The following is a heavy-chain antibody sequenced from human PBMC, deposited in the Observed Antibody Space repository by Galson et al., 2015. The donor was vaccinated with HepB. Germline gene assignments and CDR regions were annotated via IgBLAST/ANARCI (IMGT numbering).Heavy chain of an antibody. V-gene: IGHV1-18*01. J-gene: IGHJ5*02. CDR3: ATSLGYSSGWANWFDP. CDR1: GYTFTSYG. Sequence: SVKVSCKASGYTFTSYGISWVRQAPGQGLEWMGWISAYNGNTNYAQKLQGRVTMTTDTSTSTAYMELGSLRSDDTAVYYCATSLGYSSGWANWFDPWGQGTLVTVSS. CDR2: ISAYNGNT. D-gene: IGHD6-19*01.